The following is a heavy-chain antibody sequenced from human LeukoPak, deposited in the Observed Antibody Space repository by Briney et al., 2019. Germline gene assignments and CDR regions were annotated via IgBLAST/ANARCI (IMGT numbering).Heavy chain of an antibody. D-gene: IGHD3-16*01. CDR1: GYTFTGYY. CDR3: ARGDYDHAWGTHSRNWFDP. CDR2: INPNSGDT. V-gene: IGHV1-2*02. Sequence: ASVKVSCKASGYTFTGYYMYWVRQAPGQGLEWMGWINPNSGDTNYAQKFQGRVTMTRDTSISTAYMELSRLRSDDTAVYYCARGDYDHAWGTHSRNWFDPWGQGTLLIVSS. J-gene: IGHJ5*02.